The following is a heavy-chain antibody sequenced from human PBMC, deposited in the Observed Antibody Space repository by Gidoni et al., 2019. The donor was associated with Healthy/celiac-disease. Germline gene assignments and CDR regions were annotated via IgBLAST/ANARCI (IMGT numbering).Heavy chain of an antibody. J-gene: IGHJ4*02. V-gene: IGHV4-34*01. Sequence: QVQLQQWGAGLLKPSETLSLTCAVYGGSFSGYYWSWIRQPPGKGLEWIGEINHSGSTNYNPSLKSRVTISVDTSKNQFSLKLSSVTAADTAVYYCARGRGGYWGYWGQGTLVTVSS. D-gene: IGHD2-8*02. CDR2: INHSGST. CDR3: ARGRGGYWGY. CDR1: GGSFSGYY.